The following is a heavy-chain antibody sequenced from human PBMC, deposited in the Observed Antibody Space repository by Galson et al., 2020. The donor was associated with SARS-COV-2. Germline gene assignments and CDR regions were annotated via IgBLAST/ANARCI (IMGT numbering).Heavy chain of an antibody. CDR1: GFTFRTSA. D-gene: IGHD7-27*01. V-gene: IGHV3-23*01. J-gene: IGHJ3*02. Sequence: GESLKISCASSGFTFRTSAMTWVRQAPGKGLEWVSGISGGGGNTYYADSVKGRFTISRDNSKNTLYLQMNSLRAGDTAIYYCAKEQGGEFPGLDAFDIWGQGTMVTGSS. CDR3: AKEQGGEFPGLDAFDI. CDR2: ISGGGGNT.